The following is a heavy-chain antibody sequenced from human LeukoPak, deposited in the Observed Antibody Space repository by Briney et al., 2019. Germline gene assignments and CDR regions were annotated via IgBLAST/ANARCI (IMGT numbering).Heavy chain of an antibody. V-gene: IGHV4-59*12. Sequence: SETLSLTCTVSGGSISSYYWSWIRQPPGKGLEWIGYIYYSGSTNYNPSLKSRVTISVDTSKNQFSLKLSSVTAADTAVYYCARDDPRLRGALWGQGTLVTVSS. CDR1: GGSISSYY. J-gene: IGHJ4*02. D-gene: IGHD6-25*01. CDR3: ARDDPRLRGAL. CDR2: IYYSGST.